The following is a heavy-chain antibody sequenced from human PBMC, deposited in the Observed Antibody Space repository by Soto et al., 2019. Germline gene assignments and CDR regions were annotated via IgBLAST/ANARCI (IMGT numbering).Heavy chain of an antibody. CDR1: SGSISSSNW. V-gene: IGHV4-4*02. D-gene: IGHD3-3*01. Sequence: SETLSLTCAVSSGSISSSNWWSWVRQPPGKGLEWIGEIYHSGSTNYNPSLKSRVTISVDKSKNQFSLKLSSVTAADTAVYYCASRLYYDFWSGYYTNRNWFDPWGQGTLVTVSS. CDR2: IYHSGST. J-gene: IGHJ5*02. CDR3: ASRLYYDFWSGYYTNRNWFDP.